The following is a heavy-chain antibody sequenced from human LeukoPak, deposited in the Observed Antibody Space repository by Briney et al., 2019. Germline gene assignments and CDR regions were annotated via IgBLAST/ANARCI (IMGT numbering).Heavy chain of an antibody. D-gene: IGHD2-2*01. J-gene: IGHJ5*02. V-gene: IGHV4-34*01. CDR2: INHSGST. CDR3: ARGIRRVVPAANNWFDP. CDR1: GGSFSGYY. Sequence: SETLSLTCAVYGGSFSGYYWSWIRQPPGKGLEWIGEINHSGSTNYNPSLKSRVTISVDTSKNQFSLKLSSVTAADMAVYYCARGIRRVVPAANNWFDPWGQGTLVTVSS.